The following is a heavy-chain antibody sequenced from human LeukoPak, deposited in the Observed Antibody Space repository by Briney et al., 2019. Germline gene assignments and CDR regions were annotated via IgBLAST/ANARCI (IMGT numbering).Heavy chain of an antibody. D-gene: IGHD1/OR15-1a*01. CDR3: ARLGSRIEQEANWFDP. CDR2: IYYSGST. J-gene: IGHJ5*02. CDR1: GGSISSYY. Sequence: SETLSLTCTVSGGSISSYYWSWIRQPPGKGLEWIGYIYYSGSTNYNPSLKSRVTISVDTSKNQFSLKLSSVTAADTAVYYCARLGSRIEQEANWFDPWGQGTLVTVSS. V-gene: IGHV4-59*08.